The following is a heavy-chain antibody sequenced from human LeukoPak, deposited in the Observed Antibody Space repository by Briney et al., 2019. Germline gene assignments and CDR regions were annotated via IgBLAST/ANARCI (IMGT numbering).Heavy chain of an antibody. Sequence: GGSLRLSCAASGFTVSSNYMSWVRQAPGKGLEWVSVIYSGGSTYYADSVKGRFTISRDNSKNTLYLQMNSLRAEDTAVYYCARSIRSDRYYYYYGMDVWGQGTTVTVSS. J-gene: IGHJ6*02. CDR2: IYSGGST. D-gene: IGHD3-3*01. CDR1: GFTVSSNY. V-gene: IGHV3-53*01. CDR3: ARSIRSDRYYYYYGMDV.